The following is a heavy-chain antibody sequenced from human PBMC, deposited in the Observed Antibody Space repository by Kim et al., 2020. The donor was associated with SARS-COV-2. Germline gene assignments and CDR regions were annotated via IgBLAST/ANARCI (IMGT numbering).Heavy chain of an antibody. CDR2: GGTT. CDR3: ARGRPFDY. J-gene: IGHJ4*02. V-gene: IGHV1-46*01. Sequence: GGTTKDAQNLQGRATMTRDTATSTVYMELNSLRSEDTAMYYCARGRPFDYWGQGTLVTVSS.